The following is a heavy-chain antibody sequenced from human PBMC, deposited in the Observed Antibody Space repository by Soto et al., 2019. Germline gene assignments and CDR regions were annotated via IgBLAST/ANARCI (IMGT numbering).Heavy chain of an antibody. CDR2: ISYDGSDK. CDR3: VGGQYYFDY. V-gene: IGHV3-30*03. Sequence: QVQLVESGGGVVQPGRSLRLSCAGSGFPFTSSGMHWVREGPDKGLEWVAVISYDGSDKYYADSVKGRFTISRDNSKNVLYLQMNSLRPEDTAVYYCVGGQYYFDYRGQGTLVIVSS. J-gene: IGHJ4*02. D-gene: IGHD3-10*01. CDR1: GFPFTSSG.